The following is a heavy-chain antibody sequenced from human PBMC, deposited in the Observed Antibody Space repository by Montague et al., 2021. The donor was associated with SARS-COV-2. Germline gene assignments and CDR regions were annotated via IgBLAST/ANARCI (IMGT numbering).Heavy chain of an antibody. V-gene: IGHV4-34*01. CDR1: GGSFSRYY. CDR3: ARLGDGIVPSPILGLGPYYSFYYMDV. D-gene: IGHD2-2*02. CDR2: ISHNGNT. J-gene: IGHJ6*03. Sequence: SETLSLTCAVSGGSFSRYYWSWIRQPPGKGLEWIGEISHNGNTKYNPSLQSRVSISLDTSWNQFSLKVSSVTAADTAIYYCARLGDGIVPSPILGLGPYYSFYYMDVWGKGTTVTVSS.